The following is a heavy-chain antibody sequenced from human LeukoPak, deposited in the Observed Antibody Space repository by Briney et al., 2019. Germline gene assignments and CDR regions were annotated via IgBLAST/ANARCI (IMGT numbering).Heavy chain of an antibody. CDR2: TIPIFGRA. CDR3: ARVHYDFWSGRQNHDAFDI. V-gene: IGHV1-69*13. D-gene: IGHD3-3*01. CDR1: GGTFSSYA. Sequence: SVKVSCKASGGTFSSYAISWVRQAPGQGLEWMGGTIPIFGRANYAQKFQGRVTITADESTSTAYMELSSLRSEDTAVYYCARVHYDFWSGRQNHDAFDIWGQGTMVTVSS. J-gene: IGHJ3*02.